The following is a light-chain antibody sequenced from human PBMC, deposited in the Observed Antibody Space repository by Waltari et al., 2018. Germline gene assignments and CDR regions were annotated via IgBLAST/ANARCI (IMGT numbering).Light chain of an antibody. CDR2: FGS. J-gene: IGKJ1*01. V-gene: IGKV2-28*01. Sequence: DIVMTQSPLSLPVTPGEPASISCRSSQSLLHSNGRNYLNWYLKKPGQSPQVLIYFGSNRASGVPDRFSGSGSGTDFTLKISRVEAEDVGVYYCMQAIQARTFGQGTKVEVK. CDR1: QSLLHSNGRNY. CDR3: MQAIQART.